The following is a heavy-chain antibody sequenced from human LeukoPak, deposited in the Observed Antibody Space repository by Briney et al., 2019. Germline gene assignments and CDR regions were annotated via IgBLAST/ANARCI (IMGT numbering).Heavy chain of an antibody. CDR2: INHSGST. CDR1: GGSFSGYY. D-gene: IGHD2-2*01. V-gene: IGHV4-34*01. Sequence: KPSETLSLTCAVYGGSFSGYYWSWIRPPPGKGLEWIGEINHSGSTNYNPSLKSRVTISVDTSKNQFSLKLSSVTAADTAVYYCAREYCSSTSCYWFDPWGQGTLVTVSS. CDR3: AREYCSSTSCYWFDP. J-gene: IGHJ5*02.